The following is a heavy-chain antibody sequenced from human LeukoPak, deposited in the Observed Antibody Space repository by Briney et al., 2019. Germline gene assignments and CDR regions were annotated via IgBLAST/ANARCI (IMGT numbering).Heavy chain of an antibody. D-gene: IGHD6-13*01. CDR1: GFTFTTYA. Sequence: QPGGSLRLSRAASGFTFTTYAMHWVRQAPGRGLEYVSAISTDGGGTYYANSVKGRFTISRDNSKNTLYLQMGSLRVEDMAVYYCARYSSGSCYDYWGQGTLVTVSS. CDR2: ISTDGGGT. J-gene: IGHJ4*02. V-gene: IGHV3-64*01. CDR3: ARYSSGSCYDY.